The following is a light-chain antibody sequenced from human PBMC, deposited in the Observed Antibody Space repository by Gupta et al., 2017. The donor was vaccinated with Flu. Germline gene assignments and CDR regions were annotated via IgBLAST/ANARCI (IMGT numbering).Light chain of an antibody. CDR3: QQYDDWPPIT. V-gene: IGKV3-15*01. Sequence: EIVMTQSPDTLSVSPGERATLSCRASQSISSNLAWYQHKPGLAPRLLIYGASTRATGIADRFSGSGSGTEFTLTISSLESEDFAVYYCQQYDDWPPITVGQGTRLVIK. CDR1: QSISSN. J-gene: IGKJ5*01. CDR2: GAS.